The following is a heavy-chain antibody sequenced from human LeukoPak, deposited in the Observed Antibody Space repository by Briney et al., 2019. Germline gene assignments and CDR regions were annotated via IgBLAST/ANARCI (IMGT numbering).Heavy chain of an antibody. J-gene: IGHJ6*02. CDR2: INSDGGST. D-gene: IGHD2-8*01. CDR3: AGAPRYCSKGVCYFYDGMDV. V-gene: IGHV3-74*01. Sequence: GGSLRLSCAASGFTFSSYWMHWVRQAPGKGLVWVSRINSDGGSTSYADSVKGRFTISRANAKNTLYLQMNSLRAEDTAVYYCAGAPRYCSKGVCYFYDGMDVWGQGTTVTVSS. CDR1: GFTFSSYW.